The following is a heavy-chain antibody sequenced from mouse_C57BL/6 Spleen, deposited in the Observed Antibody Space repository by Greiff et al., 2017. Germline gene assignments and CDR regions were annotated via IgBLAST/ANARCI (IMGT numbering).Heavy chain of an antibody. V-gene: IGHV1-82*01. CDR1: GYAFSSSW. CDR3: ARETDGAMDY. Sequence: VLLVESGPELVKPGASVKISCKASGYAFSSSWMTWVQQRPGKGLEWIGRIYPGDGDTNYNGKFKGKATLTADKSSSTAYMQLSSLTSEDSAVYFCARETDGAMDYWGQGTSVTVSS. CDR2: IYPGDGDT. J-gene: IGHJ4*01.